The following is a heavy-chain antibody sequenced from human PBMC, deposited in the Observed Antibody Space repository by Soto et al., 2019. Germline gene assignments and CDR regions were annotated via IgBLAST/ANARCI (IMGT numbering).Heavy chain of an antibody. V-gene: IGHV1-2*04. CDR1: GYTFTGYY. CDR2: LNPNSGGT. CDR3: ARQVYGSGSLDY. D-gene: IGHD3-10*01. Sequence: ASVKVSCKASGYTFTGYYMHWVRQPPGQGLEWMGWLNPNSGGTNYAQKFQGWVTMTRDTSISTAYMELSRLKSDDTAVYYCARQVYGSGSLDYWGQGTLVTVSS. J-gene: IGHJ4*02.